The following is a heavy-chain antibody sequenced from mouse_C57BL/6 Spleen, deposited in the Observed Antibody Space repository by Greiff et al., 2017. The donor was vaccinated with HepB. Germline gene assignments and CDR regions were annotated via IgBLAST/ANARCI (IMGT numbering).Heavy chain of an antibody. CDR1: GYSFTGYF. D-gene: IGHD2-4*01. CDR2: INPYNGDT. CDR3: ARRGYYDYDEDYYAMDY. J-gene: IGHJ4*01. V-gene: IGHV1-20*01. Sequence: VQLKESGPELVKPGDSVKISCKASGYSFTGYFMNWVMQSHGKSLEWIGRINPYNGDTFYNQKFKGKATLTVDKSSSTAHMELRRLTSEDSAVYYCARRGYYDYDEDYYAMDYWGQGTSVTVSS.